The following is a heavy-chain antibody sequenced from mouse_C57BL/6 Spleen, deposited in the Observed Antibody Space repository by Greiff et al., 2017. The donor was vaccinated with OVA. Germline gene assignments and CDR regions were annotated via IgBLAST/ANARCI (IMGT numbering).Heavy chain of an antibody. CDR1: GFTFSSYG. CDR3: ARRSYYDYDGSLDY. V-gene: IGHV5-6*01. J-gene: IGHJ2*01. CDR2: ISSGGSYT. Sequence: EVQLQESGGDLVKPGGSLKLSCAASGFTFSSYGMSWVRQTPDKRLEWVATISSGGSYTYYPDSVKGRFTISRDNAKNTLYLQMSSLKSEDTAMYYCARRSYYDYDGSLDYWGQGTTLTVSS. D-gene: IGHD2-4*01.